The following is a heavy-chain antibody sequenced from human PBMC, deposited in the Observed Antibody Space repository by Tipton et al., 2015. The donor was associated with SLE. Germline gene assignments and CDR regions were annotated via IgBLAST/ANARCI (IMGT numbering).Heavy chain of an antibody. Sequence: TLSLTCTVSVGSISFDYWSWIRQSAGRGLEWIGRIYSSGDRDYNPSLKSRVSISVDTSKSQFSLKLSSVTAADTAVYYCAREGVEIVANWGKGTLVSVSS. V-gene: IGHV4-4*07. D-gene: IGHD5-24*01. J-gene: IGHJ4*02. CDR1: VGSISFDY. CDR3: AREGVEIVAN. CDR2: IYSSGDR.